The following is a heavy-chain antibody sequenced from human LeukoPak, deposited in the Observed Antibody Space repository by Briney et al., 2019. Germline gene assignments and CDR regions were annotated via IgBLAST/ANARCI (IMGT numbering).Heavy chain of an antibody. D-gene: IGHD3-22*01. Sequence: PSETLSLTCTVSGGSISSYYWSWIRQPPGKGLEWIGYIYYSGSTNYNPSLKSRVTISVDTSKNQSSLKLSSVTAEDTAVYYCARGDSGYSLNYWGQGTLVTVSS. CDR2: IYYSGST. CDR3: ARGDSGYSLNY. V-gene: IGHV4-59*01. J-gene: IGHJ4*02. CDR1: GGSISSYY.